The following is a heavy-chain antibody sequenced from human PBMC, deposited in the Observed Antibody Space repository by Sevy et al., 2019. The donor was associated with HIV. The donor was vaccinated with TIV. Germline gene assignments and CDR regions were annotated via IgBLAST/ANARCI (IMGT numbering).Heavy chain of an antibody. CDR1: GFTFSSYS. V-gene: IGHV3-21*01. CDR2: ISSSSSYI. J-gene: IGHJ1*01. Sequence: GESLKISCAASGFTFSSYSMNWVRQAPGKGLEWVSSISSSSSYIYYADSVKGRFTISRDNAKNSLYLQMNSLRAEDTAVYYCARDERIAAAGTFYFQHWGQGTLVTVSS. D-gene: IGHD6-13*01. CDR3: ARDERIAAAGTFYFQH.